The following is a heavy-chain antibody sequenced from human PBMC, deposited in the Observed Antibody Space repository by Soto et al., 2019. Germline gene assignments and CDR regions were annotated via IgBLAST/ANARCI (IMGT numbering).Heavy chain of an antibody. CDR3: ARARDTAMVMSY. CDR1: GFTFSSYS. J-gene: IGHJ4*02. D-gene: IGHD5-18*01. CDR2: ISSSSSYI. V-gene: IGHV3-21*01. Sequence: GSLRLSCAASGFTFSSYSMNWVRQAPGKGLEWVSSISSSSSYIYYADSVKGRFTISRDNAKNSLYLQMNSLRAEDTAVYYCARARDTAMVMSYWGQGTLVTVSS.